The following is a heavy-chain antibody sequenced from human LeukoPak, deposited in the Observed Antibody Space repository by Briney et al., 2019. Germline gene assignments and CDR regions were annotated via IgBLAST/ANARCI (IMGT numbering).Heavy chain of an antibody. Sequence: GGSLRLSCAASGFTFSSYAMSWVRQAPGKGLEWVSGIGGSGGITFYADSVKGRFAISRDNSKNTLFLQMNNLRVEDTAVYYCARSRLVTDYYFDYWGQGTLVTVSS. CDR3: ARSRLVTDYYFDY. D-gene: IGHD3-9*01. V-gene: IGHV3-23*01. CDR1: GFTFSSYA. CDR2: IGGSGGIT. J-gene: IGHJ4*02.